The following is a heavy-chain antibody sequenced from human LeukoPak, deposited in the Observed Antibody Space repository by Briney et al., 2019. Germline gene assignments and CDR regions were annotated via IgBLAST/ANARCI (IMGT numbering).Heavy chain of an antibody. Sequence: PSETLSLTCTVSGGSISSYYWSWIRQPPGKGLEWIGYIYYSGSTNYNPSLKSRVTISVDTSKNQFSLKLSSVTAADTAVYYCARGGAYRYDFWSGYYTLGYFDYWGQGTLVTVSS. J-gene: IGHJ4*02. CDR2: IYYSGST. D-gene: IGHD3-3*01. V-gene: IGHV4-59*01. CDR1: GGSISSYY. CDR3: ARGGAYRYDFWSGYYTLGYFDY.